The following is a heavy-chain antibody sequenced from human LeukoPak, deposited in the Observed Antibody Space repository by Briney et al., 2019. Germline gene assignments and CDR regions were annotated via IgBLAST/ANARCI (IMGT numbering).Heavy chain of an antibody. CDR2: IKQDGSEK. CDR3: ARDKGSSTYYDFWSGYCWFDP. D-gene: IGHD3-3*01. J-gene: IGHJ5*02. CDR1: GFTFSSYW. Sequence: GGSLRLSCAASGFTFSSYWMSWVRQAPGKGLEWVAYIKQDGSEKYYVDSVKGRFTISRDNAKNSLYLQMNSLRAEDTAVYYCARDKGSSTYYDFWSGYCWFDPWGQGTLVTVSS. V-gene: IGHV3-7*01.